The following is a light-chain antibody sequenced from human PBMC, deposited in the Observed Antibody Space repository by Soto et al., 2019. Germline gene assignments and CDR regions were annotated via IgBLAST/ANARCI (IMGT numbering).Light chain of an antibody. J-gene: IGKJ4*01. CDR1: QSISNS. CDR3: RQYVSYPVT. V-gene: IGKV1-5*03. CDR2: KAS. Sequence: DIPMTQSPSTLSASVGDRVTITCRASQSISNSLAWYQQKPGKAPNLLIYKASSLESGVPSRFSGSGSGTEFTLTISSVQPDDFATYYCRQYVSYPVTFGGGTKVEMK.